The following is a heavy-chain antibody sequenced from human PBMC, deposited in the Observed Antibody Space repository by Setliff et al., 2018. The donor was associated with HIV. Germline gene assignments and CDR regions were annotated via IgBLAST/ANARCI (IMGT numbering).Heavy chain of an antibody. CDR3: ARASAATYCSGGACYLPDY. J-gene: IGHJ4*02. CDR1: GFIFSSYW. D-gene: IGHD2-15*01. V-gene: IGHV3-7*01. CDR2: IKQDGSET. Sequence: PGGSLRLSCSVSGFIFSSYWMNWVRQTPGKGLEWVAKIKQDGSETSYVDSVKGRFTVSRDNAKNSLYLQMNSLRAEDTATYYCARASAATYCSGGACYLPDYWGQGTLATVSS.